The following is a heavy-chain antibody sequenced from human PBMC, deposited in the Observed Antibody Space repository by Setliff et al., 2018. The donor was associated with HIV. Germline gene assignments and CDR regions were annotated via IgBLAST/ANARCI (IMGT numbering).Heavy chain of an antibody. Sequence: SETLSLTCTVSGGSISSGSYYWNWIRQPAGKGLEWIGRIYTSGSTNYNPSLKSRVTISVDTSKNQFSMKMSSVTAADTAVYYCGRDGDGYNYNYYYGMDVWGQGTTVTVSS. CDR1: GGSISSGSYY. CDR3: GRDGDGYNYNYYYGMDV. D-gene: IGHD5-12*01. V-gene: IGHV4-61*02. CDR2: IYTSGST. J-gene: IGHJ6*02.